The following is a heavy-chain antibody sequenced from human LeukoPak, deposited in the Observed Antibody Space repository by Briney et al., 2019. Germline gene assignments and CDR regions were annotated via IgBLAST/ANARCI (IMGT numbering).Heavy chain of an antibody. J-gene: IGHJ4*02. V-gene: IGHV1-2*02. CDR2: IDPNSGGT. CDR3: ASTARTSYPLEFYFDY. Sequence: GASVKVSCKASGYTFTGYYMHWVRQAPGQGLEWMGWIDPNSGGTNYAQKFQGRVTMTRDTSISTAYMELSRLRSDDTAVYYCASTARTSYPLEFYFDYWGQGTLVTVSS. CDR1: GYTFTGYY. D-gene: IGHD2/OR15-2a*01.